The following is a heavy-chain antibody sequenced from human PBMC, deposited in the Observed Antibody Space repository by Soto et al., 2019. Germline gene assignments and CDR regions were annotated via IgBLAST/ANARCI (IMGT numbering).Heavy chain of an antibody. CDR3: ATNYYGSGSYYNFDY. V-gene: IGHV3-11*01. CDR2: ISSSGSTI. Sequence: PGGSLRLSCAASGFTFSDYYMSWIRQAPGKGLEWVSYISSSGSTIYYADSVKGRFTISRDNAKNSLYLQMNSRRAEDTAVYYCATNYYGSGSYYNFDYWGQGTLVTVSS. J-gene: IGHJ4*02. D-gene: IGHD3-10*01. CDR1: GFTFSDYY.